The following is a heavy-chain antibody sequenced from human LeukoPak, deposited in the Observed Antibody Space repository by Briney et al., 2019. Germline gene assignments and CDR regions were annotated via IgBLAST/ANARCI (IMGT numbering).Heavy chain of an antibody. D-gene: IGHD2-15*01. CDR3: ARKRVGYCSGGSCFHPFDP. Sequence: SETLSLTCAVYGGSFSGYYWSWIRQPPGKGLEWIGEINHSGSTNYNPSLKSRVTISVDTPKNQFSLKLSSVTAADTAVYYCARKRVGYCSGGSCFHPFDPWGQGTLVTVSS. CDR2: INHSGST. J-gene: IGHJ5*02. V-gene: IGHV4-34*01. CDR1: GGSFSGYY.